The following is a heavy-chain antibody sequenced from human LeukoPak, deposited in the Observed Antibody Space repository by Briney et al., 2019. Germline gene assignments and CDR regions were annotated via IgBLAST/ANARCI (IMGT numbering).Heavy chain of an antibody. V-gene: IGHV4-30-2*01. CDR2: IYHSGST. CDR3: ASFSGIAAAPEDY. CDR1: GGSISSGGYY. Sequence: SETLSLTCTVSGGSISSGGYYWSWIRQPPGKGLEWIGYIYHSGSTYYNPSLKSRVTISVDRSKNQFSLKLSFVTAADTAVYYCASFSGIAAAPEDYWGQGTLVTVSS. J-gene: IGHJ4*02. D-gene: IGHD6-13*01.